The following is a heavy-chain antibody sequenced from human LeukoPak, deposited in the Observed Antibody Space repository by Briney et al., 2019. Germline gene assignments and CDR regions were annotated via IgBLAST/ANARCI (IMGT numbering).Heavy chain of an antibody. D-gene: IGHD1-1*01. V-gene: IGHV4-59*01. Sequence: PSXXLSLTCTVSGGSISNYYWSWIRQPPGKGLEWIGYIYYSGSTNYNPSLKSRVTISVDTSKNQFSLKLSSVTAADTAVYYCARDSTRGPNNWFDPWGQGTLVTVSS. CDR3: ARDSTRGPNNWFDP. J-gene: IGHJ5*02. CDR2: IYYSGST. CDR1: GGSISNYY.